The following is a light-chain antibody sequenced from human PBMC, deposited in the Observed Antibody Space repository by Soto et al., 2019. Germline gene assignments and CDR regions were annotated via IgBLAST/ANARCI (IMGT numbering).Light chain of an antibody. Sequence: VVLTQSSGTLSLSPGDTATLSCRAVQGVDSTFLAWYQQKPGQAPRLLIYGASTRATGIPDRFSGSGSGTDFTLTINRLEPEDSALYYCQQYGNSPLLTFGGGTRVEIE. J-gene: IGKJ4*01. CDR3: QQYGNSPLLT. CDR1: QGVDSTF. V-gene: IGKV3-20*01. CDR2: GAS.